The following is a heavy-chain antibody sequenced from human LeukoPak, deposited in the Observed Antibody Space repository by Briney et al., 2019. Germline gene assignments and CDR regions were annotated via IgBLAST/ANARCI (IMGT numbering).Heavy chain of an antibody. CDR3: AKVTSSYNYFDY. CDR1: GFTFSAYA. Sequence: GGSLRLSCAASGFTFSAYAMSWVRQAPGKGLEWVSTFSGSGGRTLYADPVKGRFVISRDNSKNTLYLQMNSLRAEDTAVYYCAKVTSSYNYFDYWGQGAPVTVSS. V-gene: IGHV3-23*01. D-gene: IGHD2-2*01. J-gene: IGHJ4*02. CDR2: FSGSGGRT.